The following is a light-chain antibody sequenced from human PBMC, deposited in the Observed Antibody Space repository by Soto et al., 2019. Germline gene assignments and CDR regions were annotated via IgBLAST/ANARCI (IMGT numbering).Light chain of an antibody. CDR2: DAS. J-gene: IGKJ2*02. CDR1: QTISTW. CDR3: NQYTNTNHPCM. V-gene: IGKV1-5*01. Sequence: DLHVTQSPPTLSASVGYRVTITCRSSQTISTWMAWYQQKPGKAPKLLVYDASTLQSGVASRFSGSGSGTEFTLIISGLQPDDSATYYCNQYTNTNHPCMFGQGTKVDIK.